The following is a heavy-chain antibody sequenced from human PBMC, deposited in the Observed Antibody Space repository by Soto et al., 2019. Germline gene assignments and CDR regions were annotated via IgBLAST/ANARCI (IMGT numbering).Heavy chain of an antibody. Sequence: ESLTLSCAACGFTVSSSYRSWVRQAPGKGLEWVSVIYNGGSTYYADSVKGRFTISRDNAKNTLFLQMNSMRAEDTAVYYCVRDDFGLGLDYWGLGTLVTVSA. CDR1: GFTVSSSY. V-gene: IGHV3-66*01. CDR3: VRDDFGLGLDY. CDR2: IYNGGST. J-gene: IGHJ4*02. D-gene: IGHD1-26*01.